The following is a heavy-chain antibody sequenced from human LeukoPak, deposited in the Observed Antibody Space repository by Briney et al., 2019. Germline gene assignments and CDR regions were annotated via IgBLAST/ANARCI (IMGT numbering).Heavy chain of an antibody. V-gene: IGHV1-2*04. CDR1: GYTFTGYY. D-gene: IGHD3-22*01. CDR2: INPNSGGT. J-gene: IGHJ3*02. Sequence: GASVKVSCKASGYTFTGYYMHWVRQAPGQGLEWMGWINPNSGGTNYAQEFQGWVTMTRDTSISTAYMELSRLRSEDTAVYYCAREILTYYYDSSGYYYAIGAFDIWGQGTMVTVSS. CDR3: AREILTYYYDSSGYYYAIGAFDI.